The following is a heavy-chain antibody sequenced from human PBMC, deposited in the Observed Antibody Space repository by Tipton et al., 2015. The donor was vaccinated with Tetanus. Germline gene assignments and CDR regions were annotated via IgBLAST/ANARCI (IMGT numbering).Heavy chain of an antibody. CDR1: GALITTGGYS. D-gene: IGHD2-2*01. CDR2: IYQTDST. Sequence: GLVKPSQTLSLTCNVSGALITTGGYSWGWIRQPPGQGLEWLGYIYQTDSTYYNPSVRSRLTLSLQRSKNQVSLKLSSVTAADTAVYYCAKYGGLVVGSSAFRLFDCWGHGTLVTVSS. CDR3: AKYGGLVVGSSAFRLFDC. J-gene: IGHJ4*01. V-gene: IGHV4-30-2*01.